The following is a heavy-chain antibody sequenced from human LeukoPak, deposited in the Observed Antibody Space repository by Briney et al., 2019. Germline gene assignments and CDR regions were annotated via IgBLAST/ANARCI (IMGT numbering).Heavy chain of an antibody. CDR2: IGYTGDT. V-gene: IGHV4-31*03. D-gene: IGHD1-1*01. Sequence: SQTLSLTCTVSGDSVSSGAYYWSWVRQLPEKGLDWIGYIGYTGDTYYNPSLRSRTTISKDTSKTQFSLRLDSLTAADTAVYYCARVAAATTNPRFDFWGQGTLVTVSS. J-gene: IGHJ4*02. CDR1: GDSVSSGAYY. CDR3: ARVAAATTNPRFDF.